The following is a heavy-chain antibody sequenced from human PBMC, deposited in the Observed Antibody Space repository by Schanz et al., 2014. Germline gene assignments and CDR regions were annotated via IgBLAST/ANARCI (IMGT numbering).Heavy chain of an antibody. Sequence: QVQLLQSGAEVKKPGASVKVSCKASGYTFSSYGITWVRQAPGQGLEWMGWINGYNGHTLYAQKFQGRVTMTTDTSTGTAYMELRSLRSDDTALYYCARLGTGMAVAGSVIDSYYYYMDVWGEGTTVTVSS. CDR3: ARLGTGMAVAGSVIDSYYYYMDV. CDR1: GYTFSSYG. J-gene: IGHJ6*03. D-gene: IGHD6-19*01. CDR2: INGYNGHT. V-gene: IGHV1-18*01.